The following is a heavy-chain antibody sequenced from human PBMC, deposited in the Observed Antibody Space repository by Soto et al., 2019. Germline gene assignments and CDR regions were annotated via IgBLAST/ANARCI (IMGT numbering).Heavy chain of an antibody. CDR2: ISYDGSNK. V-gene: IGHV3-30*18. CDR3: AKTPYYDSIFDPSFYWYFDL. D-gene: IGHD3-22*01. Sequence: PGGSLRLSCAASGFTFSSYGMHWVRQAPGKGLEWVAVISYDGSNKYYADSVKGRFTISRDNSKNTLYLQMNSLRAEDTAVYYCAKTPYYDSIFDPSFYWYFDLWGRGTLVTVSS. J-gene: IGHJ2*01. CDR1: GFTFSSYG.